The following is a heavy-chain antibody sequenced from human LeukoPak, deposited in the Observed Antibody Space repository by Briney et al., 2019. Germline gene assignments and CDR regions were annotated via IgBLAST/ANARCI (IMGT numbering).Heavy chain of an antibody. CDR3: ARSNYDILTGFRS. CDR1: GGSISSSNW. Sequence: SETLSLTCALSGGSISSSNWLSWVRQRPGKGLEWSGDSYHSGSTNYNPSLKSRVTISVDKSKNQFSLKLSSVTAADTAVYYCARSNYDILTGFRSWGQGTLVTVSS. J-gene: IGHJ5*02. CDR2: SYHSGST. D-gene: IGHD3-9*01. V-gene: IGHV4-4*02.